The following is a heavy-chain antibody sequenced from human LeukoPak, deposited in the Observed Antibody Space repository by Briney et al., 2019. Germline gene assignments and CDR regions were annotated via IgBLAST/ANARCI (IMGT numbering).Heavy chain of an antibody. CDR1: GYTLTGYY. D-gene: IGHD4-23*01. J-gene: IGHJ5*02. CDR2: INPNSGGT. Sequence: VASVKDSCKASGYTLTGYYIHSVRQAPGQGLEWMGWINPNSGGTNYAQKFQGRVTMTRDTSINTAYMELGRLRSDDTALYYCARDLGLDYGGNGNWFDPWGQGTLVTVSS. CDR3: ARDLGLDYGGNGNWFDP. V-gene: IGHV1-2*02.